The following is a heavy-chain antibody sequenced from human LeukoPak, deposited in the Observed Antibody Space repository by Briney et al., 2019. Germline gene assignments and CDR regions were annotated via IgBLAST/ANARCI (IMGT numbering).Heavy chain of an antibody. CDR1: GFTFSSYG. D-gene: IGHD6-19*01. Sequence: GGSLRLSCAASGFTFSSYGMSWVRQAPGKGLEWVSDISGSGGDTYYADSVKGRFTISRDNSKNTLYLQMNSLRAEDTAVYYCAKYSVAGSGRYMDVWGKGTTVPVSS. CDR2: ISGSGGDT. CDR3: AKYSVAGSGRYMDV. V-gene: IGHV3-23*01. J-gene: IGHJ6*03.